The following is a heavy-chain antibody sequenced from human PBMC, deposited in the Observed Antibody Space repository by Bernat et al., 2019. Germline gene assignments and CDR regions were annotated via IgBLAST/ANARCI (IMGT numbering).Heavy chain of an antibody. J-gene: IGHJ5*02. CDR3: AKQGGQLPQLVWFDP. V-gene: IGHV3-23*04. Sequence: VQLVESGGGVVQPGRSLRLSCAASGFTFSSYAMSWVRQAPGKGLEWVSAISGSGGSTYYADSVKGRFSISRDNSKNTLYLQMNSLRAEDTAVYYCAKQGGQLPQLVWFDPWGQGTLVTVSS. CDR1: GFTFSSYA. D-gene: IGHD1-1*01. CDR2: ISGSGGST.